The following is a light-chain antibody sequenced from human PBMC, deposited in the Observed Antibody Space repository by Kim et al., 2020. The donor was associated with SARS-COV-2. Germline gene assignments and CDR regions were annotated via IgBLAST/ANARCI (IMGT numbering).Light chain of an antibody. CDR1: KLGDKY. J-gene: IGLJ2*01. Sequence: SYELTQPPSVSVSPGQTASITCSGDKLGDKYACWYQQKPGQSPVLVISQDSKRPSGIPERFSGSNSGNTATLTISGTQPMDEADYYCQSWDTSTVVFGGGTKLTVL. V-gene: IGLV3-1*01. CDR3: QSWDTSTVV. CDR2: QDS.